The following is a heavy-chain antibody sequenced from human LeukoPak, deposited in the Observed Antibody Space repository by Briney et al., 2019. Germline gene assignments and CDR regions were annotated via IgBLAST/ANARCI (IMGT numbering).Heavy chain of an antibody. CDR3: AGDRSGTTEY. V-gene: IGHV4-38-2*02. D-gene: IGHD2/OR15-2a*01. CDR1: GYSISSGYY. Sequence: SETLSLTCTVSGYSISSGYYWGWIRPPPGKGLEWIGSIYYSGSTDYNPSLKSRVTISVDTSKNQFSLKLSSVTAADTAVYYCAGDRSGTTEYWGQGTLVTVSS. J-gene: IGHJ1*01. CDR2: IYYSGST.